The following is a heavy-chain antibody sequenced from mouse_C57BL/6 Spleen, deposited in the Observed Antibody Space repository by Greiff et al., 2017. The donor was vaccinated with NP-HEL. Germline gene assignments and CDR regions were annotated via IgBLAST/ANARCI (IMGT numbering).Heavy chain of an antibody. CDR2: IYPGDGDT. V-gene: IGHV1-82*01. D-gene: IGHD2-4*01. J-gene: IGHJ3*01. CDR3: ARSGDDDVGAGFAY. CDR1: GYAFSSSW. Sequence: QVQLQQSGPELVKPGASVKISCKASGYAFSSSWMNWVKQRPGKGLEWIGRIYPGDGDTNYNGKFKGKATLTADKSSSTAYMQLSSLTSEDSAVYFCARSGDDDVGAGFAYWGQGTLVTVSA.